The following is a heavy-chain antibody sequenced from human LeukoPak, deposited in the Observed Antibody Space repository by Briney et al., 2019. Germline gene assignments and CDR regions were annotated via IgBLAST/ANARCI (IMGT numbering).Heavy chain of an antibody. CDR1: GGSISSGDYY. CDR3: ARAYDSRGCFDY. V-gene: IGHV4-30-4*01. CDR2: IYYSGST. Sequence: SQTLSLTCTVSGGSISSGDYYWSRIRQPPGKGLEWIGYIYYSGSTYYNPSLKSRVTISVDTSKNQFSLKLSSVTAADTAVYYCARAYDSRGCFDYWGQGTLVTVSS. D-gene: IGHD3-3*01. J-gene: IGHJ4*02.